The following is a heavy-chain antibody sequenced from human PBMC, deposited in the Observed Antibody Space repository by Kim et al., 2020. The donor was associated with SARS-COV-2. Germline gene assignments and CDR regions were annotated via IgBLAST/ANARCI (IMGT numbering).Heavy chain of an antibody. CDR1: GFTFSSYA. CDR3: ARRYGDYVAFDY. CDR2: ISYDGSNK. V-gene: IGHV3-30-3*01. Sequence: GGSLRLSCAASGFTFSSYAMHWVRQAPGKGLEWVAVISYDGSNKYYADSVKGRFTISRDNSKNTLYLQMNSLRAEDTAVYYCARRYGDYVAFDYWGQGTLVTVSS. D-gene: IGHD4-17*01. J-gene: IGHJ4*02.